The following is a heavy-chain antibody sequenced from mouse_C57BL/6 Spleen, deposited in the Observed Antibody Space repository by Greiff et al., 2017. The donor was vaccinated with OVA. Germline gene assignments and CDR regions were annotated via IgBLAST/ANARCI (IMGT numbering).Heavy chain of an antibody. CDR1: GFTFSDYY. V-gene: IGHV5-16*01. Sequence: EVQVVESEGGLVQPGSSMKLSCTASGFTFSDYYMAWVRQVPEKGLEWVANINYDGSSTYYLDSLKSRFIISRDNAKNILYLQMSSLKSEDTATYYCAREDFDVWGTGTTVTVSS. J-gene: IGHJ1*03. CDR3: AREDFDV. CDR2: INYDGSST.